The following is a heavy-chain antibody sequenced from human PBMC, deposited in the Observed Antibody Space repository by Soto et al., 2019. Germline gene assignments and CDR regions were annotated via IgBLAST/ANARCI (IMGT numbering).Heavy chain of an antibody. CDR3: ARDLRNVLLWFGELNSGMDV. CDR1: GYTFTSYD. Sequence: ASVKVSCKASGYTFTSYDINWVRQATGQGLEWMGWMNPNSGNTAYAQKFQGRVTMTRNTSISTAYMELSSLRSEDTAVYYCARDLRNVLLWFGELNSGMDVWGQGTTVTVSS. V-gene: IGHV1-8*01. CDR2: MNPNSGNT. D-gene: IGHD3-10*01. J-gene: IGHJ6*02.